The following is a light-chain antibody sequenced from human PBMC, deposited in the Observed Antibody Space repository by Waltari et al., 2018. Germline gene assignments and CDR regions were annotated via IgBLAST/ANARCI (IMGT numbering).Light chain of an antibody. Sequence: IVLTQSPATLSLSPGKRATLSCRASQSINNYLAWYHQTPGQAPRLLIYDASNRATGVPARFSGSGSGTDFTLTISSLEPEDLGVYYCQQRGNWPITFGQGTRLEI. CDR1: QSINNY. CDR3: QQRGNWPIT. J-gene: IGKJ5*01. CDR2: DAS. V-gene: IGKV3-11*01.